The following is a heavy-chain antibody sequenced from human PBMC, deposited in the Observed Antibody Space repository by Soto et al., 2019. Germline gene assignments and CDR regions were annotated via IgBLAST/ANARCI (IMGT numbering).Heavy chain of an antibody. J-gene: IGHJ1*01. V-gene: IGHV4-59*08. CDR3: ARQSMITFGGVIEKPIQH. CDR1: GGSISSYY. D-gene: IGHD3-16*02. Sequence: PSETLSLTCTVSGGSISSYYWSWIRQPPGKGLEWIGYIYYSGSTNYNPSLKSRVTISVDTSKNQFSLKLSSVTAADTAVYYCARQSMITFGGVIEKPIQHWGQGTLVTVSS. CDR2: IYYSGST.